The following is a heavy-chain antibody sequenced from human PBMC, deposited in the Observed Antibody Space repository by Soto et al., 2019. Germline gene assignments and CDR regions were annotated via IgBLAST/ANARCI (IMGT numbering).Heavy chain of an antibody. V-gene: IGHV1-46*02. CDR1: GYTFKSFY. J-gene: IGHJ5*02. CDR3: ARDFGRHGAVDTTGWFDP. Sequence: QVQLVQSGAEVKKPGASVKVSCTASGYTFKSFYMHWVRQAPGQGLEWIGMINPTDGSVSFAQKFHDRVTLTTDRPTSTVYMELSSLTREDTAAYFCARDFGRHGAVDTTGWFDPWGQGTLVTVSS. D-gene: IGHD3-3*01. CDR2: INPTDGSV.